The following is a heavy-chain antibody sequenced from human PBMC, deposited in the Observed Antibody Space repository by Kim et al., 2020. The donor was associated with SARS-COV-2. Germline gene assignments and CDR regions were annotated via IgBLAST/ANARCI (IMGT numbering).Heavy chain of an antibody. J-gene: IGHJ4*02. CDR1: GFSFDDSA. CDR3: AKDRHTLGYSYGSIDY. D-gene: IGHD5-18*01. CDR2: ISGDGGST. V-gene: IGHV3-43*02. Sequence: GGSLRLSCAASGFSFDDSAMHWVRQAPGKGLEWVSLISGDGGSTYYADSMKGRFPISRDNSKKSLYLQMNSLRTEDSALYYCAKDRHTLGYSYGSIDYWGQGTLVTVSS.